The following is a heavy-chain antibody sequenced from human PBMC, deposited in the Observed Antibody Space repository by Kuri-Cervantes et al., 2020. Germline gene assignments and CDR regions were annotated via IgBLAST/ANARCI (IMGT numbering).Heavy chain of an antibody. Sequence: GESLKISCAASGFIFSSYGMHWVRQAPGKGLEWVAVISYDGSNKYYADSVKGRFTISRDNSKNSLYLQMNSLRAEDTAVYYCARGPTASCSSTSCRKYWGAFDIWGQGTMVTVSS. V-gene: IGHV3-30*12. J-gene: IGHJ3*02. D-gene: IGHD2-2*01. CDR3: ARGPTASCSSTSCRKYWGAFDI. CDR1: GFIFSSYG. CDR2: ISYDGSNK.